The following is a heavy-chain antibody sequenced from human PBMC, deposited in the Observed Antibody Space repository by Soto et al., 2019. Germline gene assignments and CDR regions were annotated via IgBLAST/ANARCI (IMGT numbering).Heavy chain of an antibody. CDR1: GGSISSSNW. J-gene: IGHJ6*02. CDR2: IYHSGST. CDR3: ARDRTTVTTSYYYGMDV. V-gene: IGHV4-4*02. Sequence: QVQLQESGPGLVKPSGTLSLTCAVSGGSISSSNWWSWVRQPPGKGLEWIGEIYHSGSTNYNPSLKSRVTISVDKSKNQFSLKLSSVTAADTAVYYCARDRTTVTTSYYYGMDVWGQGTTVTVSS. D-gene: IGHD4-17*01.